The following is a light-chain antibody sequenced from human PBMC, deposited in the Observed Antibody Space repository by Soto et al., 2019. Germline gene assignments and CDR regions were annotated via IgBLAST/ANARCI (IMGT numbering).Light chain of an antibody. CDR3: QQYGSSSWT. CDR1: QSVSSSY. Sequence: EIVLTQSPGTLSLSPGERATLSCRASQSVSSSYFAWYQQRFGQAPRLLIYGASSRATGIPDRFSGRGSGTDFTLTISRLEPEDFAVYYCQQYGSSSWTSGQGTKVNIK. V-gene: IGKV3-20*01. CDR2: GAS. J-gene: IGKJ1*01.